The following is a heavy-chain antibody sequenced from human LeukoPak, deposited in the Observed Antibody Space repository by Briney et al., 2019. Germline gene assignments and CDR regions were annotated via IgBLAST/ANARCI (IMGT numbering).Heavy chain of an antibody. V-gene: IGHV3-48*04. Sequence: GGSLRLSCAASGFIFSSYNVNWVRQAPGKGLEWVSYISDDSNTIYYADSVKGRFTISRDNGKNSLYLQMNSLRAEDTAVYYCARVGGYCTDGVCYSVNYFDYWGQGTLVTVSS. CDR3: ARVGGYCTDGVCYSVNYFDY. D-gene: IGHD2-8*01. J-gene: IGHJ4*02. CDR1: GFIFSSYN. CDR2: ISDDSNTI.